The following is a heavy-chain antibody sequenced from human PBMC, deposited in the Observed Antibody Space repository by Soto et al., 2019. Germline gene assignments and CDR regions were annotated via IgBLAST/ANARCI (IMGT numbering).Heavy chain of an antibody. CDR1: GFTFRSYS. V-gene: IGHV3-23*05. CDR2: IQNIGGTT. J-gene: IGHJ4*02. Sequence: EVQLLESGGGSAQPGGSLRLSCAASGFTFRSYSMAWVRQAPGKGLEWISSIQNIGGTTYYADSVKGRFSISRDNSKDILNLQMNSLRAEDTAVYYCAKLLYLGDPGFFVDSWGQGTLVTVSS. CDR3: AKLLYLGDPGFFVDS. D-gene: IGHD3-10*01.